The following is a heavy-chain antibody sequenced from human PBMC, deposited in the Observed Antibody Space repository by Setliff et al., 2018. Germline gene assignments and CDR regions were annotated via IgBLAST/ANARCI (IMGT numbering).Heavy chain of an antibody. CDR3: ARRSTYYNFWSGYWDY. V-gene: IGHV4-39*07. Sequence: SETLSLTCTVSGDSISSSSYYWGWIRQPPGKGLEWIGSIYYSGSTYYNPSLKSRVTISVDTSKNQFSLKLSSVTAADTAVYYCARRSTYYNFWSGYWDYWGQGTLVTVSS. J-gene: IGHJ4*02. CDR1: GDSISSSSYY. CDR2: IYYSGST. D-gene: IGHD3-3*01.